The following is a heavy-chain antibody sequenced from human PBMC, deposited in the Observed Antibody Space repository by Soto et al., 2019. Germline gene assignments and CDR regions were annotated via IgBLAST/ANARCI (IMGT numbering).Heavy chain of an antibody. CDR1: GFTFSSYG. D-gene: IGHD5-12*01. Sequence: GGSLRLSCAASGFTFSSYGMHWVRQAPGKGLEWVAVISYDGSNKYYADSVKGRFTISRDNSKNTLYLQMNSLRAEDTAVYYCAKDRQAATIYYYYYMDVWGEGTTVTVSS. J-gene: IGHJ6*03. CDR3: AKDRQAATIYYYYYMDV. CDR2: ISYDGSNK. V-gene: IGHV3-30*18.